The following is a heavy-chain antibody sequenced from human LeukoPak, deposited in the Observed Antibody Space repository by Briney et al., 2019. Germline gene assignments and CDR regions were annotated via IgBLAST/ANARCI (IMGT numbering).Heavy chain of an antibody. Sequence: ASVKVSCKASGYTFTGYYMHWVRQAPGQGLEWMGWINPNSGGTNYAQKFQGRVTMTRDTSISTAYMELSRLRSDDTAVYYCARGPFDYDILTGEFRDNWFDPWGQGTLVTVSS. CDR1: GYTFTGYY. V-gene: IGHV1-2*02. CDR3: ARGPFDYDILTGEFRDNWFDP. J-gene: IGHJ5*02. CDR2: INPNSGGT. D-gene: IGHD3-9*01.